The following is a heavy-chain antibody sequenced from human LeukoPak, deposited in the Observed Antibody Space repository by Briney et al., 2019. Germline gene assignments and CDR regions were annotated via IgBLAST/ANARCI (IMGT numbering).Heavy chain of an antibody. CDR1: GFTFSSYW. V-gene: IGHV3-74*01. J-gene: IGHJ4*02. D-gene: IGHD2-2*01. Sequence: GGSLRLSCAASGFTFSSYWMHWVRQAPGKGLVWVSRINSDGSSTSYADSVKGRFTISRDNAKNTLYLQMNSLRAEDTAVYYCARDPANYCSSTSCYERTYYFDYWGQGTLVTVSS. CDR3: ARDPANYCSSTSCYERTYYFDY. CDR2: INSDGSST.